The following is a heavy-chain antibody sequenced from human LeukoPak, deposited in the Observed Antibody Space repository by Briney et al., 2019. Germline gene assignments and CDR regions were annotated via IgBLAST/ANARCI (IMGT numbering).Heavy chain of an antibody. Sequence: GGSLRLSCAASGFTFSSYAMQWVRQAPGKGLEWVAFIRYDGSNKYYADSVKGRFTISRDNSKNTLYLQMNSLRAEDTAVYYCAKAQGWELPYYFDYWGQGTLVTVSS. V-gene: IGHV3-30*02. D-gene: IGHD1-26*01. CDR2: IRYDGSNK. CDR1: GFTFSSYA. J-gene: IGHJ4*02. CDR3: AKAQGWELPYYFDY.